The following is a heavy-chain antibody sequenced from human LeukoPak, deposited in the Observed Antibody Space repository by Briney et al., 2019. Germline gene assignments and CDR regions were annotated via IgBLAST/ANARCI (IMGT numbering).Heavy chain of an antibody. J-gene: IGHJ4*02. Sequence: GGSLRLSCAASGFTFSRNWMHWVRQGPGKGLVWVSRINPDGSRTDYAESVKGRFTISRDNAKNTLSLEMNSLGDEDTAVYYCSRPFNGRNYFWDQGTLVTVSS. V-gene: IGHV3-74*01. CDR1: GFTFSRNW. CDR2: INPDGSRT. CDR3: SRPFNGRNYF. D-gene: IGHD2/OR15-2a*01.